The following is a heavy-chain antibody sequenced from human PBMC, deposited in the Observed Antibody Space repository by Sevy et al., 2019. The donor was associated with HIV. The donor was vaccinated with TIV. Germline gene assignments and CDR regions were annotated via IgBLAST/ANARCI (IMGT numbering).Heavy chain of an antibody. J-gene: IGHJ6*02. CDR1: GFTVSSNY. CDR2: IYSGGST. Sequence: GGSLRLSCAASGFTVSSNYMSWVRQAPGKGLEWVSVIYSGGSTYYADSVKGRFTISRDNSKNTLYLQMNSLRAEDTAEYYCARDRGIAARPRYYYYGMDVWGQGTTVTVSS. V-gene: IGHV3-53*01. CDR3: ARDRGIAARPRYYYYGMDV. D-gene: IGHD6-6*01.